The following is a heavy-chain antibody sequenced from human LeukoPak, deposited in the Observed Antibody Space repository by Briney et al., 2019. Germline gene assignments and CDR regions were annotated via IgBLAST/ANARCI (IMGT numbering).Heavy chain of an antibody. D-gene: IGHD3-3*01. V-gene: IGHV3-30*04. CDR2: ISYDGSNK. Sequence: GGSLRLSCAASGFTFSSYAMHWVRQAPGKGLEWVAVISYDGSNKYYADSVKGRFTISRDNSKNTLYLQMNSLRAEDTAVYYCARDDNAHYDFWSGYYTRRGQGTLVTVSS. J-gene: IGHJ4*02. CDR1: GFTFSSYA. CDR3: ARDDNAHYDFWSGYYTR.